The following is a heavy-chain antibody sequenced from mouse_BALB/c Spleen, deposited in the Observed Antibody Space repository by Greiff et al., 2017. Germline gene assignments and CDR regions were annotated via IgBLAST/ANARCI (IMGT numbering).Heavy chain of an antibody. V-gene: IGHV5-6-5*01. D-gene: IGHD2-4*01. CDR3: ESERLRGAMDY. CDR1: GFTFSSYA. CDR2: ISSGGST. J-gene: IGHJ4*01. Sequence: EVKLMESGGGLVKPGGSLKLSCAASGFTFSSYAMSWVRQTPEKRLEWVASISSGGSTYYPDSVKGRFTISRDNARNILYLQMSSLRSEDTAMYYCESERLRGAMDYWGQGTSVTVSS.